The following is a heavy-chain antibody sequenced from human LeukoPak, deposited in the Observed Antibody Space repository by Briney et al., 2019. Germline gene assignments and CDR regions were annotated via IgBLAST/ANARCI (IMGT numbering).Heavy chain of an antibody. CDR3: ARRVGDSSGYYYGTFDY. Sequence: SETLSLTCAVYGGSFSGYYWSWIRQPPGKGLEWIGEINHSGSTNYNPSLKSRVTISVDTSKNQFSLKLSSVTAADTAVYYCARRVGDSSGYYYGTFDYWGQGTLVTVSS. J-gene: IGHJ4*02. CDR2: INHSGST. CDR1: GGSFSGYY. D-gene: IGHD3-22*01. V-gene: IGHV4-34*01.